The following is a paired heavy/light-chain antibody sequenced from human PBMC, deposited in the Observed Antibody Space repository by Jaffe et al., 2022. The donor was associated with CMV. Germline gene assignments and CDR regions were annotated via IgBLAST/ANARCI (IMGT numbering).Heavy chain of an antibody. D-gene: IGHD3-22*01. J-gene: IGHJ6*03. CDR2: VNFSGTT. CDR3: ARSYVAGGYLSRNNYYYNYMDV. Sequence: QVQLQESGPGLVKPSETLSLTCTVSGGSISSYYWSWIRQPPGKGPQWIGSVNFSGTTNYNPSLKSRVTISVDSSKNQFSLKVRSVTAADTAVYYCARSYVAGGYLSRNNYYYNYMDVWGKGTTVNVSS. CDR1: GGSISSYY. V-gene: IGHV4-59*01.
Light chain of an antibody. CDR1: QSVTSSY. J-gene: IGKJ3*01. Sequence: EIVLTQSPGTLSLSPGDRATLSCRASQSVTSSYVAWYQQKPGQAPRLLIYGAFNRATGVPDRFTGSGSGTDFTLTVSRLEPEDFAVYYCQHYGSSLLVTFGPGTRVDIK. V-gene: IGKV3-20*01. CDR3: QHYGSSLLVT. CDR2: GAF.